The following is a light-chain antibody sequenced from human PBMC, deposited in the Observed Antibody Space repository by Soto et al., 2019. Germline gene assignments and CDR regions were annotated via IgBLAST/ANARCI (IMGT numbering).Light chain of an antibody. CDR1: SSDVGAYDY. V-gene: IGLV2-14*01. Sequence: QSALTQPASASGSPGQSITISCTGTSSDVGAYDYVSWYQQHPGKAPKLMIYEVGNRPSGVSNRFSGSKSGNTASLTISGLQAEDEADYYCSSYTSSSTYVFGTGTKVTVL. CDR2: EVG. J-gene: IGLJ1*01. CDR3: SSYTSSSTYV.